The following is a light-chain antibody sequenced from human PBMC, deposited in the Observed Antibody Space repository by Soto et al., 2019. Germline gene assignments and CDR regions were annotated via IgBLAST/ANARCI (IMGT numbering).Light chain of an antibody. CDR2: GAS. CDR1: QSVRTN. CDR3: QQYNDNWPT. J-gene: IGKJ1*01. V-gene: IGKV3-15*01. Sequence: EIVMTQSPATLSVSPGERVTLSCRVSQSVRTNLAWYQHRPGQAPRLLMYGASNRATGFPARFSGGGSGTEFTLTISSLQSEDFAVYYCQQYNDNWPTFGQGTKVELK.